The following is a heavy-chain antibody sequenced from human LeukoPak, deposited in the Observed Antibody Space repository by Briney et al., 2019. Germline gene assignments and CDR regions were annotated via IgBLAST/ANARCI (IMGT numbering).Heavy chain of an antibody. CDR3: ARDQSGAYIFDY. D-gene: IGHD1-26*01. J-gene: IGHJ4*02. CDR2: IYYSGIT. V-gene: IGHV4-59*11. Sequence: SETLSLTCTVSGGSISSHYWSWIRQFPRKGLEWIGSIYYSGITSYNHSLKSRVTLSVHTSKNQFSLRLSSVAAADTAVYYCARDQSGAYIFDYWGQGTLVTVAS. CDR1: GGSISSHY.